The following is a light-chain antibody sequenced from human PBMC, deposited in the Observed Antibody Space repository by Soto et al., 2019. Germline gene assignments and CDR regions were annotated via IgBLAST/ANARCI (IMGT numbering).Light chain of an antibody. CDR3: HHEQHLCG. Sequence: VLTLSVVAVSLSPGERATVSCRASQSVRSSYLAWYQQKPGQAPRLLIYGASSRATGIPDRFSGSGSGTEFTLTISILQSEDFGVYCWHHEQHLCGFGEGTKVDI. J-gene: IGKJ1*01. CDR2: GAS. CDR1: QSVRSSY. V-gene: IGKV3-20*01.